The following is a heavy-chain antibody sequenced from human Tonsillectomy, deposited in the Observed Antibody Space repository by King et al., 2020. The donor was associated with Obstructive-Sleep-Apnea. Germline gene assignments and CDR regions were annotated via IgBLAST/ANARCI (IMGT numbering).Heavy chain of an antibody. CDR2: IRSNPYGGTT. J-gene: IGHJ6*02. D-gene: IGHD2-2*01. CDR3: TRDPGSPIVVIPGAVYGLDV. V-gene: IGHV3-49*03. CDR1: GFTFGDYT. Sequence: VQLVESGGDLVQPGRSLRLSCAASGFTFGDYTVNWFRQAPGKGLEWVGFIRSNPYGGTTEYAASVKGRFTISRDDSKSIAYLQMNSLKTEDTAVYYCTRDPGSPIVVIPGAVYGLDVWGQGTTVTVSS.